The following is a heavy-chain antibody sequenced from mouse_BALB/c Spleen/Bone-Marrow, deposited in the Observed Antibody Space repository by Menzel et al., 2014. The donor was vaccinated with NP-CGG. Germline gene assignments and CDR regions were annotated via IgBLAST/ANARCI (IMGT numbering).Heavy chain of an antibody. V-gene: IGHV1-12*01. Sequence: QVQLKESGAELVRSGASVKMSCKASGYIFTSYNIHWVKRTPGQGLEWIGHIYPGNGGTNYNQKFKGKATLTADTSSSTAYMQISSLTSEDSAVYFCARGQLLAYWGQGTLVTVSA. CDR3: ARGQLLAY. CDR2: IYPGNGGT. J-gene: IGHJ3*01. D-gene: IGHD3-3*01. CDR1: GYIFTSYN.